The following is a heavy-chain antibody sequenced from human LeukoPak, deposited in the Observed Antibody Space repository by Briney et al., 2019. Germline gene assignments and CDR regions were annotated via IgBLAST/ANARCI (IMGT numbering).Heavy chain of an antibody. CDR2: INSDGSST. J-gene: IGHJ5*02. CDR1: GLTFSSYS. Sequence: PGGSLRLSCAASGLTFSSYSIHWVRQAPGKGLVWVSRINSDGSSTSYADSVKGRFKISRDNAQDTLYLQMNIMRDEDTAVYYCARQNRNWFDPWGQGTLVTVS. V-gene: IGHV3-74*01. CDR3: ARQNRNWFDP. D-gene: IGHD1-14*01.